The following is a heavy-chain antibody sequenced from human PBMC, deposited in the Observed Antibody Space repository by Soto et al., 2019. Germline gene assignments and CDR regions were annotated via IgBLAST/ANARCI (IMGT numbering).Heavy chain of an antibody. J-gene: IGHJ4*02. V-gene: IGHV4-28*01. CDR3: ARREIQGPIDY. CDR1: GCSISNSNW. D-gene: IGHD1-26*01. CDR2: IYYSGTT. Sequence: SETLSHTYADSGCSISNSNWWGWIRQPPGKGLEWIGYIYYSGTTYYNPSLKSRVTMSVDTSKNQFSLKLTSVTAVDTAVYYCARREIQGPIDYWGQG.